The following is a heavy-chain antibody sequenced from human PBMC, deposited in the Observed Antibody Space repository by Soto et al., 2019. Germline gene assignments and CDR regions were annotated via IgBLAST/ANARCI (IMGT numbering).Heavy chain of an antibody. J-gene: IGHJ5*02. CDR1: GGSISSSSYY. CDR2: IYYSGST. CDR3: ARLRIGGARGIVVVPAAPRFDP. V-gene: IGHV4-39*01. D-gene: IGHD2-2*01. Sequence: SETLSLTCTVSGGSISSSSYYWGWIRQPPGKGLEWIGSIYYSGSTYYNPSLKSRDTISVDTSKNQFALKLSTVTAADTAVYYCARLRIGGARGIVVVPAAPRFDPWGQGTLVTVSS.